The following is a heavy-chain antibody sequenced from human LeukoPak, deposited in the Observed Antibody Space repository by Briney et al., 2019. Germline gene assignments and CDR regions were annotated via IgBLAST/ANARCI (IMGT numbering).Heavy chain of an antibody. V-gene: IGHV1-46*01. Sequence: ASVKVSCKASGYTFTSYYMHWVRQAPGQGLEWIGIINPSGGGTSYAQKFQGRVTMTRDTSTSTVYMELSSLRSEDTAVYYCARGSYSAGFDYWGQGTLVTVSS. CDR2: INPSGGGT. CDR3: ARGSYSAGFDY. CDR1: GYTFTSYY. J-gene: IGHJ4*02. D-gene: IGHD1-26*01.